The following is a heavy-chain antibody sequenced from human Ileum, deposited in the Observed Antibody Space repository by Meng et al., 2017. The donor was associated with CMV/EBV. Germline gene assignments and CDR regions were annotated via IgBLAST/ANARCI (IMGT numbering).Heavy chain of an antibody. CDR2: VSAYDGDT. V-gene: IGHV1-18*04. CDR3: ARVTNPEYFEH. CDR1: GYTYTNYG. Sequence: QVQLVQSGAEVKKPGGSVKVSCKASGYTYTNYGISWVRQAPGQGLEWIGWVSAYDGDTNYAQKVKGRVTMTTDTSTTTAYMELRSLRSDDTAIYYCARVTNPEYFEHWGQGTLVTVSS. J-gene: IGHJ1*01.